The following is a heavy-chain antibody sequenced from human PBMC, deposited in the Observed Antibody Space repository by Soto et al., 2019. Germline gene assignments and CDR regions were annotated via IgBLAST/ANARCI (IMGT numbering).Heavy chain of an antibody. J-gene: IGHJ4*02. Sequence: PGGSLRLSCAASGFTFRSYAMSWVRQAPGKGLEWVAVISYDGSDKDYADSVKGRFTISRDNSRNTLFLQMNSLRAEDTAVYYCARDYYKYYDSSGYYRSPAYWGQGTLVTVSS. CDR1: GFTFRSYA. CDR3: ARDYYKYYDSSGYYRSPAY. D-gene: IGHD3-22*01. V-gene: IGHV3-30-3*01. CDR2: ISYDGSDK.